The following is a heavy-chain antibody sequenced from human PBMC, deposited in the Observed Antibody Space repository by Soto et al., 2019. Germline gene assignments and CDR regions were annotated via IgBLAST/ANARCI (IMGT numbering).Heavy chain of an antibody. V-gene: IGHV3-21*01. CDR3: ARGSVSLHYGMDV. CDR1: GFTFSSYS. Sequence: VQLVESGGGLVKPGGSLRLSCAASGFTFSSYSMNWVRQAPGKGLEWVSSISSSSSYIYYADSVKGRFTISRDNAKNSLYLQMNSLRAEDTAVYYCARGSVSLHYGMDVWGQGTTVTVSS. J-gene: IGHJ6*02. CDR2: ISSSSSYI.